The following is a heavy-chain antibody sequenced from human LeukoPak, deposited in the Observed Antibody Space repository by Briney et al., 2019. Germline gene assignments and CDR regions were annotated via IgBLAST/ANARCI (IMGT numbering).Heavy chain of an antibody. D-gene: IGHD3-22*01. CDR3: TRGSIAYYYMDV. Sequence: SETLSLTCGVYGGSLSGYYWNWIRQPPGKGLEWIGEINDSGSTKYNPSLKSRVTISVDTSKNQFSLKLSSVTAADTAVYYCTRGSIAYYYMDVWGKGTTVTISS. V-gene: IGHV4-34*01. CDR2: INDSGST. CDR1: GGSLSGYY. J-gene: IGHJ6*03.